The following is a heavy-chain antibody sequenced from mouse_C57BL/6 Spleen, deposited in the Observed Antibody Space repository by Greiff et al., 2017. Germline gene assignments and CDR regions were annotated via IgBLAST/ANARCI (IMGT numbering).Heavy chain of an antibody. CDR2: ISDGGSYT. Sequence: DVQLVESGGGLVKPGGSLKLSCAASGFTFSSYAMSWVRQTPEKRLEWVATISDGGSYTYYPDNVKGRFTISRDNAKNNLYLQMSHLKSEDTAMYYCARDLITTVVATDYFDYWGQGTTLTVSS. CDR1: GFTFSSYA. CDR3: ARDLITTVVATDYFDY. D-gene: IGHD1-1*01. V-gene: IGHV5-4*01. J-gene: IGHJ2*01.